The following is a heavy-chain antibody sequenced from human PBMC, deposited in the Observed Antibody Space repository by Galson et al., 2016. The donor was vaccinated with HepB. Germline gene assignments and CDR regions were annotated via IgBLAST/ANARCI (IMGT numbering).Heavy chain of an antibody. CDR1: GFTFSSYS. D-gene: IGHD6-19*01. J-gene: IGHJ4*02. CDR3: AIGAGWLGIHPRARPRSRGAYFDY. Sequence: SLRLSCAASGFTFSSYSMNWVRQAPGKGLEWVSYISSSSSTIYYADSVKGRFTISRDNANNSLYLQMNSLRAEDTAVYYCAIGAGWLGIHPRARPRSRGAYFDYWGQGTLVTVSS. CDR2: ISSSSSTI. V-gene: IGHV3-48*04.